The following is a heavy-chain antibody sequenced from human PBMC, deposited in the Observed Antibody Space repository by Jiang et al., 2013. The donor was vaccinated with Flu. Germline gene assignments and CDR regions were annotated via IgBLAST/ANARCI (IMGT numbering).Heavy chain of an antibody. CDR1: AFTFSSYG. Sequence: VVEPGGSLRLSCAASAFTFSSYGMHWVRQAPGKGLEWVAFIRSDGSDKYYADSVKGRFTISRDSSKNTLYLQMNTLRAEDTAVYYCAKDSLGATYYFDYWGQGTLVTVPS. D-gene: IGHD1-26*01. V-gene: IGHV3-30*02. CDR2: IRSDGSDK. J-gene: IGHJ4*02. CDR3: AKDSLGATYYFDY.